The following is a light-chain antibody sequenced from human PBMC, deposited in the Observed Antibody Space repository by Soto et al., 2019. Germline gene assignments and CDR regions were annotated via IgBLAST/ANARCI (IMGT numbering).Light chain of an antibody. CDR1: SSNIGSNY. J-gene: IGLJ1*01. V-gene: IGLV1-47*01. Sequence: QSVLTQPPSASGTPGQRVTISCSGSSSNIGSNYVYWYQQLPGTAPKLLIYRNNQRPSGVPDRFSGSKSGTSASLAISGLRSEDEADYYCAAWDDRLSGYVFGNGTKLTVL. CDR2: RNN. CDR3: AAWDDRLSGYV.